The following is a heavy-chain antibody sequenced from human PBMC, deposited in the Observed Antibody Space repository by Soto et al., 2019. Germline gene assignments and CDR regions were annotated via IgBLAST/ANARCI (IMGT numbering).Heavy chain of an antibody. V-gene: IGHV4-39*07. CDR2: IYYSGST. CDR3: ARGRIMITFGGVIDFDY. J-gene: IGHJ4*02. Sequence: SETLSLTCTVSGGSISSSSYYWGWIRQPPGKGLEWIGSIYYSGSTNYNPSLKSRVTISVDTSKNQFSLKLSSVTAADTAVYYCARGRIMITFGGVIDFDYWGQGTLVTVSS. CDR1: GGSISSSSYY. D-gene: IGHD3-16*02.